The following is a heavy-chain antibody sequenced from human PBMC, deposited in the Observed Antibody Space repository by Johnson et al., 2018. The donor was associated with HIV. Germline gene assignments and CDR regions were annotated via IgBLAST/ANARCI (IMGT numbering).Heavy chain of an antibody. CDR3: ARDKGTNFSGWYRESDAFDI. CDR2: ISYDGSNK. CDR1: GFTFSSYA. V-gene: IGHV3-30*04. D-gene: IGHD6-19*01. J-gene: IGHJ3*02. Sequence: QVQLVESGGGLIQPGGSLRLSCAASGFTFSSYAMHWVRQAPGKGLEWVAVISYDGSNKYQADSVKGRFTISRDNSKHTLYLQMNSLRAEDTAVYYCARDKGTNFSGWYRESDAFDIWGQGTMVTVSS.